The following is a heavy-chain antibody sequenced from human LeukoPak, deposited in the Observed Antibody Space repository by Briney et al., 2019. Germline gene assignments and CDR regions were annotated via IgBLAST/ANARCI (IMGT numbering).Heavy chain of an antibody. J-gene: IGHJ4*01. V-gene: IGHV3-7*01. D-gene: IGHD2-21*02. CDR3: ACYMWVTGTVY. Sequence: PGGSLRLSCAASGFTFGSYWMAWVPQTPGRGLEGVANIKQDGSEKFYVDSVKGRFTISRDNAQNSHYLQMSSLRAEDTALYYCACYMWVTGTVYWGHGTLVTVSS. CDR2: IKQDGSEK. CDR1: GFTFGSYW.